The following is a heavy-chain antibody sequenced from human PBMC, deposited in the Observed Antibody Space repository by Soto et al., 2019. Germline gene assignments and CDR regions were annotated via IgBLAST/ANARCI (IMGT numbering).Heavy chain of an antibody. D-gene: IGHD2-15*01. Sequence: GGSLRLSCAASGFTFSSYAMSWVRQAPGKGLEWVSAISGSGGSTYYADSVKGRFTISRDNSKNTLYLQMNSLRAEDTAVYYCAKRGYCSGGSCSSRGYYYYYMDVWGKGTTVTVSS. V-gene: IGHV3-23*01. CDR3: AKRGYCSGGSCSSRGYYYYYMDV. CDR1: GFTFSSYA. J-gene: IGHJ6*03. CDR2: ISGSGGST.